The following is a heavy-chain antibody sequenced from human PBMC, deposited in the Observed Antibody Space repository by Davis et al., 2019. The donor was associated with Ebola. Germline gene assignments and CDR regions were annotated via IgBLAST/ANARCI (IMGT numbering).Heavy chain of an antibody. CDR3: ARARSGWYPHDAFDI. Sequence: SETLSLTCTVSGGSISSYYWSWIRQPPGKGLEWIGYIYYSGSTNYNPSLKSRVTISVDTSKNQFSLKLSSVTVADTAVYYCARARSGWYPHDAFDIWGQGTMVTVSS. CDR2: IYYSGST. D-gene: IGHD6-19*01. J-gene: IGHJ3*02. CDR1: GGSISSYY. V-gene: IGHV4-59*12.